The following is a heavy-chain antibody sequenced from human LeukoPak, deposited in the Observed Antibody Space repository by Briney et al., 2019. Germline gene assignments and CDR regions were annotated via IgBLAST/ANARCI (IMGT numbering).Heavy chain of an antibody. CDR3: ARVSWVPGGGVDY. D-gene: IGHD3-16*01. Sequence: GGSLRLSRAISGFTVRGNYMNWVRHAPGKGREWVAVLYSGGTTSYADSVKGRFTISRDNSKYTLYLQKNRMRAEDTAVYYCARVSWVPGGGVDYWGQGTLVTVSS. V-gene: IGHV3-66*01. J-gene: IGHJ4*02. CDR1: GFTVRGNY. CDR2: LYSGGTT.